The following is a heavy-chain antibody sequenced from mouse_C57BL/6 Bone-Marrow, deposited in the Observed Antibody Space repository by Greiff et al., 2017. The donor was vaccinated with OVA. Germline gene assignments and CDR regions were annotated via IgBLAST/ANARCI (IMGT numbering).Heavy chain of an antibody. V-gene: IGHV1-55*01. J-gene: IGHJ4*01. Sequence: VQLQQSGAELVKPGASVKMSCKASGYTFTSYWITWVKQRPGQGLEWIGDIYPGSGSTNYNEKFKSKATLTVDTSSSTAYMQLSSLTSEDSAVYYCARKLITTVDAMDYWGQGTSVTVSS. CDR2: IYPGSGST. D-gene: IGHD1-1*01. CDR3: ARKLITTVDAMDY. CDR1: GYTFTSYW.